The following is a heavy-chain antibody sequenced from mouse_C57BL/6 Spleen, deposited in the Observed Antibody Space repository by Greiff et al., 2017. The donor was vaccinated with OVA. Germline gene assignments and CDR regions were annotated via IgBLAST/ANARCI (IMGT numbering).Heavy chain of an antibody. D-gene: IGHD3-1*01. CDR3: ARSGVRYFDV. CDR2: INPNNGGT. Sequence: EVKLVESGPELVKPGASVKIPCKASGYTFTDYNMDWVKQSHGKSLERIGDINPNNGGTIYNQKFKGKATLTVDKSSSTAYMELRSLTSEDTAVYYCARSGVRYFDVWGTGTTVTVSS. J-gene: IGHJ1*03. CDR1: GYTFTDYN. V-gene: IGHV1-18*01.